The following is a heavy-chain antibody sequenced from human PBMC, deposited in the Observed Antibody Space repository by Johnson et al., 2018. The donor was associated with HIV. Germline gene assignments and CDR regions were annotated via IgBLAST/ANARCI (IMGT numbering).Heavy chain of an antibody. D-gene: IGHD5-12*01. V-gene: IGHV3-30*02. J-gene: IGHJ3*02. CDR1: GFTFSSYA. CDR3: AKDPSYIVATAMTDAFDI. CDR2: IRYDGSNK. Sequence: QEQLVESGGGVVQPGRSLRLSCAASGFTFSSYAMHWVRQAPGKGLEWVAFIRYDGSNKYYADSVKGRFTISRDNSKNTLYLQMNSLRAEDTAVYYCAKDPSYIVATAMTDAFDIWGQGTMVTVSS.